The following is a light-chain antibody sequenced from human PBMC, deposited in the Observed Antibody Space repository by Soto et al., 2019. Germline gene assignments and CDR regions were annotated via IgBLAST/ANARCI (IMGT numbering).Light chain of an antibody. CDR2: DAS. V-gene: IGKV3-11*01. Sequence: EIVLTQSPATLSLSPGERATLSCRASQSLSSYLAWYQQKPGQAPRLLIYDASNRATGIPARFSGSGSGTDFTLTISSLEPEDFAVYYCQHRSNWPLFTFGQGTKLEIK. CDR1: QSLSSY. J-gene: IGKJ2*01. CDR3: QHRSNWPLFT.